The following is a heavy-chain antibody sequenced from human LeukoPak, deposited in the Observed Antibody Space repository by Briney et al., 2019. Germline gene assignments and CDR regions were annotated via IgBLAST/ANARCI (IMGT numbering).Heavy chain of an antibody. V-gene: IGHV4-39*01. CDR3: ASGRSVYYYGSGSYYNVNWFDP. D-gene: IGHD3-10*01. CDR2: IYYSGST. CDR1: GGSISSSSYY. J-gene: IGHJ5*02. Sequence: SETLSLTCTVSGGSISSSSYYWGWIRQPPGKGLEWIGSIYYSGSTYYNPSLKSRVTISVDTSKNQFSLKLSSVTAADTAVYYCASGRSVYYYGSGSYYNVNWFDPWGQGTLVTVSS.